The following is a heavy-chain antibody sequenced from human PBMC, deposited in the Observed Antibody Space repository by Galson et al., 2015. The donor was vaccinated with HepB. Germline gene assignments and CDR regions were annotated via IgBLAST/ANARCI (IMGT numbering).Heavy chain of an antibody. V-gene: IGHV3-23*01. D-gene: IGHD5-12*01. J-gene: IGHJ6*02. CDR3: AKDIDIVATMGNYYYYGMDV. CDR1: GFTFSSYA. CDR2: ISGSGGST. Sequence: SLRLSCAASGFTFSSYAMSWVRQAPGKGLEWVSAISGSGGSTYYADSVKGRFNISRDNSKNTLYLQMNSLRAEDTAVYYCAKDIDIVATMGNYYYYGMDVWGQGTTVTVSS.